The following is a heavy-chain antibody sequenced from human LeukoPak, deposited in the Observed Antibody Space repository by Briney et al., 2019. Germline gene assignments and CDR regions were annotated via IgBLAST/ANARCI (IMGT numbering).Heavy chain of an antibody. CDR1: GFTFSSYG. Sequence: GGSLRLSCAASGFTFSSYGMHWVRQAPGKGLEWVAVIWYDGSNKYYADSVKGRFTISRDNSKNTLYLQMNSLRAEDTAVYYCASDLAVAGQYYFDYWGQGTLVTVSS. CDR3: ASDLAVAGQYYFDY. J-gene: IGHJ4*02. V-gene: IGHV3-33*01. CDR2: IWYDGSNK. D-gene: IGHD6-19*01.